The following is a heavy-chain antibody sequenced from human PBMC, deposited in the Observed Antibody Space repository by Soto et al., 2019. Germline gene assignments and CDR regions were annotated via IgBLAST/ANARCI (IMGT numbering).Heavy chain of an antibody. D-gene: IGHD3-22*01. CDR2: INHSGST. Sequence: SETLSLTCAVDGGSFSGYYWSWIRQPPGKGLEWIGEINHSGSTNYNPSLKSRVTISVDTSKNQFSLKLSSVTAADTAVYYCARVVAYYYDSSGYQPKRYYFDYWGQGTLVTVSS. J-gene: IGHJ4*02. CDR3: ARVVAYYYDSSGYQPKRYYFDY. V-gene: IGHV4-34*01. CDR1: GGSFSGYY.